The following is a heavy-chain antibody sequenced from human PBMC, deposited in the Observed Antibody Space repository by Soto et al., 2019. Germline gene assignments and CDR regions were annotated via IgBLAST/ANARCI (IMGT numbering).Heavy chain of an antibody. CDR3: ARLYSSPSNWFEP. CDR1: GGTFSSYA. J-gene: IGHJ5*02. CDR2: IIPIFGTA. V-gene: IGHV1-69*13. Sequence: SVKVSCKASGGTFSSYAISWVRQAPGQGLEWMGGIIPIFGTANYAQKFQGRVTITAGESTSTAYMELSSLRSEDTAVYYCARLYSSPSNWFEPWGQGTLVTVSS. D-gene: IGHD6-13*01.